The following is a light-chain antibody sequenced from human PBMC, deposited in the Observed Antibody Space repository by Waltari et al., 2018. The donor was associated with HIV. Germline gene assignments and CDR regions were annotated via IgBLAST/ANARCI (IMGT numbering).Light chain of an antibody. CDR1: SSNIGSKT. V-gene: IGLV1-44*01. CDR3: AAWEDSLNGPNYV. Sequence: QSVLTQPPSASGAPGQSAIISCSGCSSNIGSKTVNWYRQLPGTAPQLLIYSNNQRPSGVPDRFSGSKSGTSASLAISGLQSGDEADYYCAAWEDSLNGPNYVFGSGTTVTVL. CDR2: SNN. J-gene: IGLJ1*01.